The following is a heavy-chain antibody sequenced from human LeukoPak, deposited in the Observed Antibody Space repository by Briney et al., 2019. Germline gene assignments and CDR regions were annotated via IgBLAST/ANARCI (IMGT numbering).Heavy chain of an antibody. CDR1: GGSISSGSYY. CDR2: IYTSGST. J-gene: IGHJ6*04. V-gene: IGHV4-61*02. D-gene: IGHD3-10*01. Sequence: SQTLSLTCTVSGGSISSGSYYWSWIRQPAGKGLEWIGRIYTSGSTNYNPSLKSRVTISVDTSKNQFSLKLSSVTAADTAVYYCARAIKYYYGSGSYYTSYYGMDVWGKGTTVTVSS. CDR3: ARAIKYYYGSGSYYTSYYGMDV.